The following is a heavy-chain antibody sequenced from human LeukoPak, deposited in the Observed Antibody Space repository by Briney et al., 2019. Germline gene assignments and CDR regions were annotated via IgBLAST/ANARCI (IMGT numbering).Heavy chain of an antibody. J-gene: IGHJ4*02. Sequence: GRSLRLSCAASGFTFSSYAMHWVRQAPGKGLEWVAVISYDGSNKYYADSVKGRFTISRDNSKNTLYLQMNSLRAEDTAVYYCASLLIGSSTSCPDYWGQGTLVTVSS. CDR2: ISYDGSNK. CDR1: GFTFSSYA. CDR3: ASLLIGSSTSCPDY. V-gene: IGHV3-30*04. D-gene: IGHD2-2*01.